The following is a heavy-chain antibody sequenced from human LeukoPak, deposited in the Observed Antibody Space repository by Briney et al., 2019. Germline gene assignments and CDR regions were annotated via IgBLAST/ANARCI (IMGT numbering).Heavy chain of an antibody. Sequence: ASVKVSCKASGYTFTGYYMHWVRQAPGQGLEWMGWINPNSGGTNYAQKFQGRVTMTRDTSISTAYMELSRMRSDDTAVYYCAREDSGYCSGGSCYATDPWGQGTLVTVSS. CDR3: AREDSGYCSGGSCYATDP. D-gene: IGHD2-15*01. CDR1: GYTFTGYY. J-gene: IGHJ5*02. V-gene: IGHV1-2*02. CDR2: INPNSGGT.